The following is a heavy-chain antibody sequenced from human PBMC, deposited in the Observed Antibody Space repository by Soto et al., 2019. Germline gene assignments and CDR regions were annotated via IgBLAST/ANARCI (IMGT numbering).Heavy chain of an antibody. J-gene: IGHJ6*02. CDR1: GGSFSGYY. CDR3: ARDLGHWGGGMDV. CDR2: INHSGST. D-gene: IGHD3-16*01. Sequence: PSETLSLTCAVYGGSFSGYYWSWIRQPPGKGLEWIGEINHSGSTNYNPSLKSRVTISVDTSKNQFSLKLSSVTAADTAVYYCARDLGHWGGGMDVWGQGTTVTVSS. V-gene: IGHV4-34*01.